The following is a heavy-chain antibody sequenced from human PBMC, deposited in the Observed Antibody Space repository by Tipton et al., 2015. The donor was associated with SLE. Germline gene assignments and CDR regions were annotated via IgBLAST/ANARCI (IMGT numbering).Heavy chain of an antibody. CDR2: IYYSGST. Sequence: TLSLTCTVSGGSISSSSNYWGWIRQPPGKGLEWIGYIYYSGSTYYNPSLKSRVTISVDTSKNQFSLKLSSVTAADTAVYYCARASRPISWFDPWGQGTLVTVSS. V-gene: IGHV4-31*03. CDR3: ARASRPISWFDP. CDR1: GGSISSSSNY. J-gene: IGHJ5*02. D-gene: IGHD1-1*01.